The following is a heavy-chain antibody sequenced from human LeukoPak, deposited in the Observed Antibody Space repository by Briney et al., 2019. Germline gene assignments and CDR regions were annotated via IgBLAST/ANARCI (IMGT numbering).Heavy chain of an antibody. CDR2: ISNSGIST. D-gene: IGHD6-13*01. CDR1: GFTFSSHE. CDR3: ARDLGGAGSN. Sequence: GGSLRLSCEASGFTFSSHEMNWVRQAPGKGLEWVSYISNSGISTYYVDSVKGRFTISRDNAKDSLYLQMNSLRAEDTAVYYCARDLGGAGSNWGQGTQVTVSS. J-gene: IGHJ4*02. V-gene: IGHV3-48*03.